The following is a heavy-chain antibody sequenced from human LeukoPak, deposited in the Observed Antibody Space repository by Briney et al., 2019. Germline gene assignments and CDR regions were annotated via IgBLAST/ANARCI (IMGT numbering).Heavy chain of an antibody. CDR3: ARDYDSSGYYYPVYEY. J-gene: IGHJ4*02. Sequence: GGSLRLSCAASGFTFSSYWMHWVRQIPGKGLVWVSRINGDGSNTNYADSVKGRLTISRDNAKNTLYLQMNSLRAEDTAVYYCARDYDSSGYYYPVYEYWGQGTLVTVSS. CDR1: GFTFSSYW. D-gene: IGHD3-22*01. CDR2: INGDGSNT. V-gene: IGHV3-74*01.